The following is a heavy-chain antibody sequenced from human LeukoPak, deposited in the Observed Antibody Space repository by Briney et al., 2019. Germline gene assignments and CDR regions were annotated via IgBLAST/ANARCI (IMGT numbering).Heavy chain of an antibody. CDR1: GGSIDTYY. Sequence: MPSETLSLTCTVSGGSIDTYYWSWIRQPPGKGLEWIGYIYYSGSTNYNPSLKSRVTISVDTSKNQFSLKLSSVTAADTAVYYCARGRSGWYNFVYWGQGTLVTVSS. D-gene: IGHD6-19*01. CDR2: IYYSGST. CDR3: ARGRSGWYNFVY. J-gene: IGHJ4*02. V-gene: IGHV4-59*01.